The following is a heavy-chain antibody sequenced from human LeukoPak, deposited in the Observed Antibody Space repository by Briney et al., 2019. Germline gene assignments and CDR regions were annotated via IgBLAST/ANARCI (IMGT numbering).Heavy chain of an antibody. CDR2: IYLGDSDV. V-gene: IGHV5-51*01. Sequence: GESLKISCKGSGNSFTNSWIGWVRQMPGKGLEWMGIIYLGDSDVRYSPSFQGQVTISADKSISSAYLQWSSLKDSDTAMYYCARHGGKYSHSIDSWGQATLVTVSS. CDR1: GNSFTNSW. J-gene: IGHJ4*02. CDR3: ARHGGKYSHSIDS. D-gene: IGHD3-16*01.